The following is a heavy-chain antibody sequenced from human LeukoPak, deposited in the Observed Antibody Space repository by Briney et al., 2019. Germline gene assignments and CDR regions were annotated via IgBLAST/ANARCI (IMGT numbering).Heavy chain of an antibody. D-gene: IGHD3-10*01. Sequence: ASVKVSCKASGYSFIDHYIHWVRQAPGQGPEWMGWINANSGGTTYAPEFHGRVSMTRDRSISAAYMELSSLKSDDTAVYYCVKDGGYGVISFGSWGQGTLVTVSS. CDR1: GYSFIDHY. V-gene: IGHV1-2*02. CDR3: VKDGGYGVISFGS. CDR2: INANSGGT. J-gene: IGHJ4*02.